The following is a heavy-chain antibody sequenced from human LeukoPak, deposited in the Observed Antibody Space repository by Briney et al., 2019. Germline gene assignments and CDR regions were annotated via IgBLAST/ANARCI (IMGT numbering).Heavy chain of an antibody. CDR2: ISAYNGNT. CDR1: GYTFTSYG. CDR3: ARGGSGYYLYNWFDP. V-gene: IGHV1-18*04. Sequence: ASVMVSCKASGYTFTSYGISWVRQAPGQGLEWMGWISAYNGNTNYAQKLQGRVTMTTDASTSTAYMELRSLRSDDTAVYYCARGGSGYYLYNWFDPWGQGTLVTVSS. D-gene: IGHD3-22*01. J-gene: IGHJ5*02.